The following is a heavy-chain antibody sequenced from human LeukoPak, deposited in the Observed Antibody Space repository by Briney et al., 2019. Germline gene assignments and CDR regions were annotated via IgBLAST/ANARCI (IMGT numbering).Heavy chain of an antibody. V-gene: IGHV3-43*01. CDR2: ISWDGGAT. D-gene: IGHD1-26*01. CDR1: EFTFDDYS. Sequence: GGSLRLSCAASEFTFDDYSMHWVRQAPGEGLEWVSLISWDGGATYYADSVKGRFTISRDNSKNSLYLQMNSLRTEDTAVYYCAKSDNPWEPVNPFDYWGQGTLVTASS. J-gene: IGHJ4*02. CDR3: AKSDNPWEPVNPFDY.